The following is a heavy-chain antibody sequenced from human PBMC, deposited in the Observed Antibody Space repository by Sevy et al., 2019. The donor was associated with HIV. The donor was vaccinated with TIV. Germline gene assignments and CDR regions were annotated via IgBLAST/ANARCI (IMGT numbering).Heavy chain of an antibody. Sequence: GGSLRLSCAASGFTFREYAMHWVRQAPGKGLEWLTFIRYDGTNKYYTDSVRGRFTISRDNSKNTLYLQMNSLRAEDTAVYYCARVGYYDSSGSYYFDYWGQGTLVTVSS. V-gene: IGHV3-30*02. CDR1: GFTFREYA. D-gene: IGHD3-22*01. J-gene: IGHJ4*02. CDR3: ARVGYYDSSGSYYFDY. CDR2: IRYDGTNK.